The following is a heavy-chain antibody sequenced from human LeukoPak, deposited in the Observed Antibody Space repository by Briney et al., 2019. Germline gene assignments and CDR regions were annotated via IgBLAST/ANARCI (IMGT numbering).Heavy chain of an antibody. V-gene: IGHV1-2*02. D-gene: IGHD3-3*01. CDR1: GYTFTGYH. Sequence: ASVKVSCKASGYTFTGYHIHWVRQAPGQGLEWMGWINPNSGGTNYAQKFQGRVTMTRDTSISTAYMELSRLRSDDTAVYYCARDFAIFGVAEDYWGQGTLVTVSS. J-gene: IGHJ4*02. CDR2: INPNSGGT. CDR3: ARDFAIFGVAEDY.